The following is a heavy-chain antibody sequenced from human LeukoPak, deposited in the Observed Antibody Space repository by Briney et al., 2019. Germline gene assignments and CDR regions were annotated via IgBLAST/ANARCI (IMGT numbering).Heavy chain of an antibody. CDR2: IYHSGST. V-gene: IGHV4-4*02. CDR1: GGSISSSNW. J-gene: IGHJ4*02. CDR3: ARESRVTMTSH. D-gene: IGHD3-22*01. Sequence: SETLSLTCAVSGGSISSSNWWSWVRQPPGKGLEWIGEIYHSGSTNYNPSLKSRVTISVDKPKNQFSLKLSSVTAADTAVYYCARESRVTMTSHWGQGTLVTVSS.